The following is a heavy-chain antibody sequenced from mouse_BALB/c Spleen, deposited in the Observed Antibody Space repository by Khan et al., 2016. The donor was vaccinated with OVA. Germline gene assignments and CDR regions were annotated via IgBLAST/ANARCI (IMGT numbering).Heavy chain of an antibody. CDR2: INTYTGEP. CDR3: TTPSFFSYVMGY. J-gene: IGHJ4*01. CDR1: GYTFTNYG. Sequence: QIQLVQSGPELKKPGETVKISCKASGYTFTNYGMNWVKQAPGKGLKWMGWINTYTGEPTYADDFKGRFVFSLETSASTAYLQIKDLKNEDTATYYCTTPSFFSYVMGYWGQGTSVTVSS. V-gene: IGHV9-3-1*01.